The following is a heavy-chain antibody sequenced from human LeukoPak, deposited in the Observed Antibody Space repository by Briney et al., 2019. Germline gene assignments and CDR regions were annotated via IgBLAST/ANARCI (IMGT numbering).Heavy chain of an antibody. D-gene: IGHD3-22*01. CDR3: ARQYDCSAYYNYNMEV. J-gene: IGHJ6*03. CDR1: GYTFSNYG. CDR2: ISACNGNT. Sequence: ASVKVSCKASGYTFSNYGISWVRQAPGQGLEWIGWISACNGNTHSALDLQGRVTMTTDTLTSTAYMELRGLRPDDTAVYYCARQYDCSAYYNYNMEVWGQGTTVTVSS. V-gene: IGHV1-18*01.